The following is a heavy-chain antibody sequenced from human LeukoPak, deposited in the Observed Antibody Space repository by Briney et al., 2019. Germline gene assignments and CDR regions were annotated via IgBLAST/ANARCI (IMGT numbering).Heavy chain of an antibody. J-gene: IGHJ4*02. V-gene: IGHV3-23*01. CDR3: AKTQVVYYFDY. CDR2: ISAAGGNS. CDR1: GFSFSSYA. D-gene: IGHD2-8*02. Sequence: PGGSLRLSCVTSGFSFSSYAMSWVRQAPGKGLKWVSGISAAGGNSFYADSVKGRFTISRDNSNNTLHLQMNNMRVEDTAVYYCAKTQVVYYFDYWGQGNLVTVSS.